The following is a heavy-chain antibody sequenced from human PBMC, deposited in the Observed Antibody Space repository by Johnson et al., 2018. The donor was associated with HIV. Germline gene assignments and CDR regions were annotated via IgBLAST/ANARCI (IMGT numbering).Heavy chain of an antibody. CDR1: GFSFRSYW. CDR3: ARGRPWGWELRRDAFDV. V-gene: IGHV3-7*03. Sequence: VQLVESGGGVVQPGGSLRLSCAASGFSFRSYWMSWVRQAPGKGLEWVANIKQDGSEKYYVDSVKGRFTISRDNAENSLYLHMNGLRVEDTALYYCARGRPWGWELRRDAFDVWGQGTMVTVSS. D-gene: IGHD4-23*01. J-gene: IGHJ3*01. CDR2: IKQDGSEK.